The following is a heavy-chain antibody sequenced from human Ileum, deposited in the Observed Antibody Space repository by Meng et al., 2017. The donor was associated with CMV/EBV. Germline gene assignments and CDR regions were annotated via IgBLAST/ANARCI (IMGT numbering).Heavy chain of an antibody. V-gene: IGHV4-34*01. CDR3: ARGGVVPAVPVWNH. J-gene: IGHJ5*02. Sequence: SQTRSLTGAVYGGSFSGYYWSWIRQPPGKGLEWIGEINDSGSTNYNTSLKSRVTISVDTSKNQLSLKLNFVTAADTAVYYCARGGVVPAVPVWNHWGQGTLVTVSS. CDR1: GGSFSGYY. D-gene: IGHD2-2*01. CDR2: INDSGST.